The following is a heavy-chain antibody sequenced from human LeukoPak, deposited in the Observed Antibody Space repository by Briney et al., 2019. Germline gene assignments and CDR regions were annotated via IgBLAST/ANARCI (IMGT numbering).Heavy chain of an antibody. CDR2: IYHSGST. V-gene: IGHV4-59*12. Sequence: KSSETLSLTCTVSGGSISSYYWSWIRQPPGKGLEWIGYIYHSGSTYYNPSLKSRVTISVDRSKNQFSLKLSSVTAADTAVYYCARSYCSSTSCWDYYYYMDVWGKGTTVTVSS. D-gene: IGHD2-2*01. CDR3: ARSYCSSTSCWDYYYYMDV. J-gene: IGHJ6*03. CDR1: GGSISSYY.